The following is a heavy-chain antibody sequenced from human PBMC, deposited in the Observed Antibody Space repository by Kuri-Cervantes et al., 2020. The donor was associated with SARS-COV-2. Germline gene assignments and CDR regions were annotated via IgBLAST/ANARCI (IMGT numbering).Heavy chain of an antibody. CDR1: GGSISSSSYY. CDR3: AREGYHNATTCNANWFDP. Sequence: SETLSLTCTVSGGSISSSSYYWGRIRQPPGKGLEWIGSIYYSGSTYYNPSLKSRVTISVDTSKNQFSLKLSSVTAADTAVYYCAREGYHNATTCNANWFDPWGQGTLVSVSS. V-gene: IGHV4-39*07. CDR2: IYYSGST. J-gene: IGHJ5*02. D-gene: IGHD2-15*01.